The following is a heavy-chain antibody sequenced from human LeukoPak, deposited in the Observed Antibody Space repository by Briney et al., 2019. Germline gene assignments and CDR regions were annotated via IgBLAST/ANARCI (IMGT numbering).Heavy chain of an antibody. V-gene: IGHV4-59*01. D-gene: IGHD6-13*01. Sequence: PSETLSLTCTVSGGSISSYYWSWIRQPPGKGLEWIGYIYYSGSTNYNPSLKSRVTISVDTSKNQFSLKLSSVTAADTAVYYCAREAAGHFDYRGQGTLVTVSS. J-gene: IGHJ4*02. CDR3: AREAAGHFDY. CDR2: IYYSGST. CDR1: GGSISSYY.